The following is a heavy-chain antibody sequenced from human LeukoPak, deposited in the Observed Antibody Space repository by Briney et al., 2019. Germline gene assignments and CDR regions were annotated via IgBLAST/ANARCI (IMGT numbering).Heavy chain of an antibody. D-gene: IGHD3-22*01. J-gene: IGHJ4*02. CDR2: IWYDGNTK. V-gene: IGHV3-33*01. CDR1: GFTFSSYG. CDR3: ARGDYYYDSSGYPGH. Sequence: GGSLRLSCAASGFTFSSYGMHWVRQAPGKGLEWVAVIWYDGNTKYYADSVKGRLTISRDNSKNTLYLQMNSLRAEDTAVYYCARGDYYYDSSGYPGHWGQGTLVTVSS.